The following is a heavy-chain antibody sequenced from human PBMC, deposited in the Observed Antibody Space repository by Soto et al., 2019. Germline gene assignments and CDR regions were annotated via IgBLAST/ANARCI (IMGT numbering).Heavy chain of an antibody. D-gene: IGHD2-15*01. CDR2: INPSGGST. CDR3: AGGYCSGGSCYFRGSDYYGMDV. CDR1: GYTFTSYY. J-gene: IGHJ6*02. Sequence: QVQLVQSGAEVKKPGASVKVSCKASGYTFTSYYMHWVRQAPGQGLEWMGIINPSGGSTSYAQKFQGRVTMTRDTSTSTVYMELSSLRSEDTAVYYCAGGYCSGGSCYFRGSDYYGMDVWGQGTTVTVSS. V-gene: IGHV1-46*01.